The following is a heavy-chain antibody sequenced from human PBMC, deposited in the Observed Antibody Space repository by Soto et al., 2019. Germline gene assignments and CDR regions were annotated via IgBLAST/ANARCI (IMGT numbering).Heavy chain of an antibody. CDR3: ARPRWGPVSPDTFYFDY. CDR2: MHPGEDDT. J-gene: IGHJ4*02. Sequence: GESLKISCTGFGYSFVSYWIGWVRQMPGKGLEWVAIMHPGEDDTIYNPSFQGQVTISTDKSITTYLQWRSVRASDTAIYYCARPRWGPVSPDTFYFDYWGRGTLVTVSS. D-gene: IGHD3-16*01. CDR1: GYSFVSYW. V-gene: IGHV5-51*01.